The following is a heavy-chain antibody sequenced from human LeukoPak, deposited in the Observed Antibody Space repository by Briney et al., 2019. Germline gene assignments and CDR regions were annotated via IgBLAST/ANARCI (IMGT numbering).Heavy chain of an antibody. CDR2: ISSNSSTI. CDR3: ARDSDCSSTSCYVDYYYGMDV. Sequence: GGSLRLSCAASGFTFSSYSMNWVRQAPGKGLEWVSYISSNSSTIYYADSVKGRFTISRDNAKNSLYLQMNSLRAEDTAVYYCARDSDCSSTSCYVDYYYGMDVWGQGTTVTVSS. CDR1: GFTFSSYS. V-gene: IGHV3-48*01. D-gene: IGHD2-2*01. J-gene: IGHJ6*02.